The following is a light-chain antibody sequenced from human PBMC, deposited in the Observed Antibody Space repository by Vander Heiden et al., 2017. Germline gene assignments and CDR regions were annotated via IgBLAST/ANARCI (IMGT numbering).Light chain of an antibody. J-gene: IGKJ1*01. CDR3: QQYNNWPPWT. V-gene: IGKV3-15*01. Sequence: ELVMTQSLAALRVSPGQRATLPCRASQSVSSNVAWYQQKPGQTPRLRIYGASTRATGIPARFSGSGSGTEFTLTISSLQSEDFAVYYCQQYNNWPPWTFGQGTKVEIK. CDR2: GAS. CDR1: QSVSSN.